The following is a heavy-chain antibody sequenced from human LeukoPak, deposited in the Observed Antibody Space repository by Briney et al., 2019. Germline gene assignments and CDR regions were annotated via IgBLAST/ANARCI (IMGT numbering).Heavy chain of an antibody. CDR3: TTVGRGYSYGSPIGY. CDR1: GFTFSNAW. CDR2: IKSKTDGGTT. V-gene: IGHV3-15*01. D-gene: IGHD5-18*01. J-gene: IGHJ4*02. Sequence: GGSLRLSCAASGFTFSNAWMSWVRQAPGKGLEWVGRIKSKTDGGTTDYAAPVKGRFTISRDDSKNTLYLQMNSLKTEDTAVYYCTTVGRGYSYGSPIGYWGQGTLVTVSS.